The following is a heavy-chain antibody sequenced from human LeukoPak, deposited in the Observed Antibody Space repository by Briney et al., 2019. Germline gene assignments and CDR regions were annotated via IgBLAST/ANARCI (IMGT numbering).Heavy chain of an antibody. CDR2: INPNSGGT. D-gene: IGHD3-9*01. V-gene: IGHV1-2*02. CDR3: AREYYDILTGRVDY. J-gene: IGHJ4*02. CDR1: GYTFTGYY. Sequence: ASVKASCKASGYTFTGYYMHWVRQAPGQGLEWMGWINPNSGGTNYAQKFQGRVTMTRDTSISTAYMELSRLRSDDTAVYYCAREYYDILTGRVDYWGRGTLVTVSS.